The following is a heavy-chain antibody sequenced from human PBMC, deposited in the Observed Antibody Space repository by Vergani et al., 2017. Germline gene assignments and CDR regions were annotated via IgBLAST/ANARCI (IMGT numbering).Heavy chain of an antibody. CDR2: IKQDGSED. CDR3: ARSPHGYTYGGYISQFDP. J-gene: IGHJ5*02. CDR1: GFNFQIYW. D-gene: IGHD5-18*01. Sequence: EVHLLESGGGLVQSGGSLRLSCEASGFNFQIYWMGWVRQTAEKGLEWVANIKQDGSEDYYVDSVKGRFTITRDNAKKFIYLQMNSLRADDTAVYFCARSPHGYTYGGYISQFDPWGQGTLVTVSS. V-gene: IGHV3-7*01.